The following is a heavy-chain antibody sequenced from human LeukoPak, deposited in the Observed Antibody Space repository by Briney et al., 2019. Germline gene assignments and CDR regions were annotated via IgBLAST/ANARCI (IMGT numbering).Heavy chain of an antibody. D-gene: IGHD5-12*01. CDR3: AKDAGQDIVATWIDY. Sequence: ASVKVSCKASGYTFTSYYMHWVRQAPGEGLEWMGIINPSAGSTSYAQKFQGRVTMTRDTSTSTVYMELSSLRAEDTALYYCAKDAGQDIVATWIDYWGQGTLVTVSS. V-gene: IGHV1-46*01. CDR1: GYTFTSYY. CDR2: INPSAGST. J-gene: IGHJ4*02.